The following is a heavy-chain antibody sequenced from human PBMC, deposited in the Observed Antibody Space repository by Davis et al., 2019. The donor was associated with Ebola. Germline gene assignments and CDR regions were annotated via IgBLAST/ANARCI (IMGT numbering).Heavy chain of an antibody. CDR1: GGSISSSSYY. Sequence: MPSETLSLTCTVSGGSISSSSYYWGWIRQPPGKGLEWIGSIFYSGNTYYNPSLKSRVTTSVDTPKNQFSLRLSSVTAADTAVYYCARRIAARPDCFDPWGQGTLVTVSS. CDR2: IFYSGNT. V-gene: IGHV4-39*01. J-gene: IGHJ5*02. CDR3: ARRIAARPDCFDP. D-gene: IGHD6-6*01.